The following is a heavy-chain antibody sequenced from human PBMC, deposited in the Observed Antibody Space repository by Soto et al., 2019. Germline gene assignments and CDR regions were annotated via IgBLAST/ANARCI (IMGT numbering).Heavy chain of an antibody. CDR1: GFTFSSYA. J-gene: IGHJ4*02. CDR2: ISYDGSNK. CDR3: ATMVTRVPPDMLY. Sequence: QVQLVESGGGVVQPGRSLRLSCAASGFTFSSYAMHWVRQAPGKGLEWVAVISYDGSNKYYADSVKGRFTISRDNSKNTLYLQMNSLRAEDTAMYYCATMVTRVPPDMLYWGQGTLVTVSS. D-gene: IGHD5-18*01. V-gene: IGHV3-30-3*01.